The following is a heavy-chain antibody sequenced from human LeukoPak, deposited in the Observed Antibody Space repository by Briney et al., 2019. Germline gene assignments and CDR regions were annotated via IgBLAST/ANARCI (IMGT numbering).Heavy chain of an antibody. CDR3: ARATDVYIAAAGDFDY. CDR1: GFTFSDYY. Sequence: PGGSLRLSCAASGFTFSDYYMSWIRQAPGKGLEWVSYISSSGSTIYYADSVKGRFTISRDNAKNSLYLQMNSLRAEDTAVYYCARATDVYIAAAGDFDYWGQGTLVTVSS. CDR2: ISSSGSTI. V-gene: IGHV3-11*01. D-gene: IGHD6-13*01. J-gene: IGHJ4*02.